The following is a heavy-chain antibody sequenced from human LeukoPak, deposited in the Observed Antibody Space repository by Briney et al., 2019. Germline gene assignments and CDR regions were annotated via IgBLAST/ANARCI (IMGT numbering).Heavy chain of an antibody. J-gene: IGHJ4*02. CDR3: TTEMDTAIYY. D-gene: IGHD5-18*01. Sequence: GGSLRLSCAASGFTFSSYAMSWVRQAPGKGLEWVSVISGSGGSTYYADSGKGRFTISRDNSKNTLYLQMNSLRAEDTAVYYCTTEMDTAIYYWGQGTLVTVSS. CDR1: GFTFSSYA. V-gene: IGHV3-23*01. CDR2: ISGSGGST.